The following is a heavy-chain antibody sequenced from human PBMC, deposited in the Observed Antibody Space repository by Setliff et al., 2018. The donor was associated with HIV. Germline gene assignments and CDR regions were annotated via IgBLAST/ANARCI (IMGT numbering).Heavy chain of an antibody. V-gene: IGHV3-48*03. CDR1: GFTFRNYN. J-gene: IGHJ6*02. CDR3: ARDYLYYNMYNGSPVYGMDV. D-gene: IGHD3-10*01. CDR2: ISIGSGAAI. Sequence: HPGGSLRLSCAASGFTFRNYNFNWVRQAPGRGLEWVSSISIGSGAAIYYAESVQGRFTVSRDNSKNSLYLQMNSLRVEDTAVYYCARDYLYYNMYNGSPVYGMDVWGQGTTVTVSS.